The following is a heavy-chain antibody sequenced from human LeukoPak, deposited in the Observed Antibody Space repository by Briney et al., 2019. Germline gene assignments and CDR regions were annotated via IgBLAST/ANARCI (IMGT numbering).Heavy chain of an antibody. CDR3: AKRGESSGYYLDY. CDR2: ISGSGGNT. Sequence: GGSLKLSFAASGFTFNNYALSLVRHAPGRGVELVFGISGSGGNTYYAESVKGRFTISRDNSKNTLYLQMNSLRAEDTAVYYCAKRGESSGYYLDYWGQGTLATVSS. J-gene: IGHJ4*02. CDR1: GFTFNNYA. D-gene: IGHD3-22*01. V-gene: IGHV3-23*01.